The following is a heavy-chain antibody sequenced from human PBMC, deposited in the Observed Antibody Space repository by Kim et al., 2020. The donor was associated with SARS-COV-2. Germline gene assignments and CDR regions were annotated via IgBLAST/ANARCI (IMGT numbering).Heavy chain of an antibody. V-gene: IGHV3-53*01. CDR1: GFIVSNNY. CDR3: ATELPDLPIDY. Sequence: GGSLRLSCAASGFIVSNNYMSWVRQAPGKGLEWVSVIYVNGNTYYADSVKGRFTTSRDNSKNTLFLQMNSLRADDTALYYCATELPDLPIDYWGQGTLVTVSS. D-gene: IGHD3-9*01. J-gene: IGHJ4*02. CDR2: IYVNGNT.